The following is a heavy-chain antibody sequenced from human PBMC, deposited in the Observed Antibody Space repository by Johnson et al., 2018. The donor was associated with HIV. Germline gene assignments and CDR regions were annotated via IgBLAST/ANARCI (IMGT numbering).Heavy chain of an antibody. CDR3: AKGSTDYSGSYPRDAFDI. Sequence: VQLVESGGGLVQPGGSLRLSCAASGFTFSSYAMSWVRQAPGKGLEWVSAISGSGGSTYYADSVKGRFPTSRDNSKNTLYLQMNSLEAEDTAVYYCAKGSTDYSGSYPRDAFDIWGLGTMVTVSS. J-gene: IGHJ3*02. V-gene: IGHV3-23*04. D-gene: IGHD1-26*01. CDR1: GFTFSSYA. CDR2: ISGSGGST.